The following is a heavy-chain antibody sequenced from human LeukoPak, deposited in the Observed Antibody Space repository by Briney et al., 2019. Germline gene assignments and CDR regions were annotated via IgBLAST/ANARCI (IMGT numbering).Heavy chain of an antibody. V-gene: IGHV4-59*01. D-gene: IGHD2-2*01. CDR3: ARYISTSRNYYYYYYMDV. Sequence: PSETLSLTCTVSGGSISSYYWNWIRQPPGKGLEWIGYIYYSGSTNYNPSLKSRVTISVDTSKNQFSLKLNSVTAADTAVYYCARYISTSRNYYYYYYMDVWGKGTTVTVSS. J-gene: IGHJ6*03. CDR1: GGSISSYY. CDR2: IYYSGST.